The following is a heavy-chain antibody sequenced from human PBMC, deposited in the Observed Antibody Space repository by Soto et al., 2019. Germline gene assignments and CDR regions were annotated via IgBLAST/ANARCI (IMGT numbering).Heavy chain of an antibody. CDR2: IYHSGST. CDR3: AREEDCSGGSCYSGFHY. J-gene: IGHJ4*02. V-gene: IGHV4-4*02. Sequence: SETLSFTCAVSGGSISSSNWWSWVRQPPGKGLEWIGEIYHSGSTNYNPSLKSRVTISVDKSKNQFSLKLSSVTAADTAVYYCAREEDCSGGSCYSGFHYWGQGTLVTVSS. D-gene: IGHD2-15*01. CDR1: GGSISSSNW.